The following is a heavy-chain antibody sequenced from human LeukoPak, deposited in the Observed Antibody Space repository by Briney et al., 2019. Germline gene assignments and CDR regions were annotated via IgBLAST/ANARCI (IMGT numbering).Heavy chain of an antibody. Sequence: GGSLRLSCVVSGFRLSTYGMHWVRQAPGKGLEWVSFIRNVGNDKYYAQSVKGRITISRDDSKNTQYLQMNSLRGEDTAVYYCAADFNWAWNYWGQGTLVTVSS. CDR1: GFRLSTYG. J-gene: IGHJ4*02. D-gene: IGHD7-27*01. CDR2: IRNVGNDK. V-gene: IGHV3-30*02. CDR3: AADFNWAWNY.